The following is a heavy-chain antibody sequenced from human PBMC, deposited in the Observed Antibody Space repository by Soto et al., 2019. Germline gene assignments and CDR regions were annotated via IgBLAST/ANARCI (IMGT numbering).Heavy chain of an antibody. CDR2: IYYSGST. CDR1: GGCISSGDYY. Sequence: SQTLSLTCTVLGGCISSGDYYWSSIRQPPRKGLEWIGYIYYSGSTYYNPSLKSRVTISVDTSKNQFSLKLSSVTAADTAVYCCARTAFIAWPLLDGMDVWGQGATVTVSS. V-gene: IGHV4-30-4*01. J-gene: IGHJ6*02. D-gene: IGHD2-15*01. CDR3: ARTAFIAWPLLDGMDV.